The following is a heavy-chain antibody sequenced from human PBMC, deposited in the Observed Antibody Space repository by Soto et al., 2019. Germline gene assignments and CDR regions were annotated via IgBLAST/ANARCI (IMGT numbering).Heavy chain of an antibody. CDR1: GYTFTRSG. J-gene: IGHJ6*02. V-gene: IGHV1-18*01. CDR3: AREGVAPYYYYGMDV. D-gene: IGHD5-12*01. Sequence: QVQLVQSGAEVKKPGASVKVSCKASGYTFTRSGISWVRQAPGQGLEWMGWISTYNGDTNYAQTVQGRVTMTPDTSTSTVYMELRSLRSDDTAVYYCAREGVAPYYYYGMDVWGQGTPVTVSS. CDR2: ISTYNGDT.